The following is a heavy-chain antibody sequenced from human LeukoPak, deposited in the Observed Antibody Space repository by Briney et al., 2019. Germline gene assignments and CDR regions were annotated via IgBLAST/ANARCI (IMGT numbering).Heavy chain of an antibody. Sequence: ASVKVSCKASGYTFTSYDINWVRQATRQGLEWMGWMNPNSGNTGYAQKFQGRVTMTRNTSISTAYMELSSLRSEDTAVYYCARGGIGYSYGWGAFDIWGQGTMVTVSS. J-gene: IGHJ3*02. CDR2: MNPNSGNT. CDR1: GYTFTSYD. CDR3: ARGGIGYSYGWGAFDI. V-gene: IGHV1-8*01. D-gene: IGHD5-18*01.